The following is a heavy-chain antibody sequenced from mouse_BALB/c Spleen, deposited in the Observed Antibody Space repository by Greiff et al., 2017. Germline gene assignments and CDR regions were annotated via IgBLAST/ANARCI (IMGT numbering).Heavy chain of an antibody. CDR1: GYTFTSYW. CDR3: TLCYGYGWFAY. J-gene: IGHJ3*01. Sequence: VQLQQPGAELVRPGASVKLSCKASGYTFTSYWINWVKQRPGQGLEWIGNIYPSDSYTNYNQKFKDKATLTVDKSSSTAYMQLSSPTSEDAAVYYCTLCYGYGWFAYWGQGTLVTVSA. CDR2: IYPSDSYT. V-gene: IGHV1-69*02. D-gene: IGHD1-2*01.